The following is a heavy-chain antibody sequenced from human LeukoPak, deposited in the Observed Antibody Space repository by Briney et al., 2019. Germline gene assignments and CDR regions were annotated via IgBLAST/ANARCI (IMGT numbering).Heavy chain of an antibody. V-gene: IGHV4-39*01. CDR3: ARLATVTTMPIDY. J-gene: IGHJ4*02. CDR1: GGSISSSSYY. Sequence: SETLSLTCTVSGGSISSSSYYWGWIRQPPGKGLEWIGSIYYSGGTYYNPSLKSRVTISVDTSKNQFSLKLSSVTAADTAVYYCARLATVTTMPIDYWGQGTLVTVSS. D-gene: IGHD4-17*01. CDR2: IYYSGGT.